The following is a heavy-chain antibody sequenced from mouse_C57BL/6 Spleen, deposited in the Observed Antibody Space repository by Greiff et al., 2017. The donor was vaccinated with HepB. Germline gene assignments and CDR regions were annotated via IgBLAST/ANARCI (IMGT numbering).Heavy chain of an antibody. V-gene: IGHV1-76*01. Sequence: VQLQQSGAELVRPGASVKLSCKASGYTFTDYYINWVKQRPGQGLEWIARIYPGSGNTYYNEKFKGKATLTAEKSSSTAYMQLSSLTSEDSAVYFCARDTTVVGTFDYWGQGTTLTVSS. D-gene: IGHD1-1*01. CDR3: ARDTTVVGTFDY. J-gene: IGHJ2*01. CDR1: GYTFTDYY. CDR2: IYPGSGNT.